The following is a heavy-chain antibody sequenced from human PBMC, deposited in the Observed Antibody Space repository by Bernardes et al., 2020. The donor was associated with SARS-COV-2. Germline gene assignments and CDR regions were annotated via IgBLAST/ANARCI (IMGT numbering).Heavy chain of an antibody. CDR2: IYYSGST. Sequence: SETLSLTCTVSGGSISSYYWSWIRQPPGKGLEWIGYIYYSGSTNYNPSLKSRVTISVDTSKNQFSLKLSSVTAADTAVYYCARTRGYDGIYYGMDVWGQGTTVTVSS. CDR3: ARTRGYDGIYYGMDV. V-gene: IGHV4-59*08. D-gene: IGHD5-12*01. J-gene: IGHJ6*02. CDR1: GGSISSYY.